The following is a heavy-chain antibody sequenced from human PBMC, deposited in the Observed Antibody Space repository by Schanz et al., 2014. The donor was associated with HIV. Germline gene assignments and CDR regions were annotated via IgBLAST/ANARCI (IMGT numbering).Heavy chain of an antibody. CDR2: MWYDESHK. J-gene: IGHJ5*02. CDR3: ARDQGTTWTSGGNWFDP. D-gene: IGHD1-1*01. CDR1: GFTFSSSG. V-gene: IGHV3-33*01. Sequence: QVQLVESGGGVVQPGRSLRLSCTASGFTFSSSGMHWVRQAPGKGLEWVAAMWYDESHKGYADSVKGRFTVSRDNSKNTNTLYLQMNSLRAEDTAVYYCARDQGTTWTSGGNWFDPWGQGTLVTVSS.